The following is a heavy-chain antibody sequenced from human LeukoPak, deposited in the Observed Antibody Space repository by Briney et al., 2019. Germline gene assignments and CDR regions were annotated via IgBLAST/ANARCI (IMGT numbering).Heavy chain of an antibody. J-gene: IGHJ3*02. Sequence: ASVKVSCKASGYTFTGYYMHWVRQATGQGLEWMGWMNPNSGNTGYAQKFQGRVTMTRNTSISTAYMELSSLRSEDTAVYYCARGHAGSDAFDIWGQGTMVTVSS. CDR3: ARGHAGSDAFDI. CDR2: MNPNSGNT. CDR1: GYTFTGYY. V-gene: IGHV1-8*02. D-gene: IGHD2-8*01.